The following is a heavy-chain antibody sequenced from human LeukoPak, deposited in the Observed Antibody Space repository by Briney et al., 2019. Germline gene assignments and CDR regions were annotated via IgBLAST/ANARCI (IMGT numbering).Heavy chain of an antibody. CDR1: GYTITELS. Sequence: ASVKVSCKVSGYTITELSMHWVRQAPGKGLEWRGGFDPEDGETIYAQKFQGRVTMTEDTSTDTAYMELSSLRSEDTAVYYCATANGSIYYYFDYWGQGTLVTVSS. CDR2: FDPEDGET. CDR3: ATANGSIYYYFDY. J-gene: IGHJ4*02. D-gene: IGHD2-15*01. V-gene: IGHV1-24*01.